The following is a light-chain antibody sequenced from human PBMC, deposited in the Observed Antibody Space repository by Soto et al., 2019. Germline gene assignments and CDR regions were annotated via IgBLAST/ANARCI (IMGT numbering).Light chain of an antibody. J-gene: IGLJ1*01. CDR1: SGHSSYA. V-gene: IGLV4-69*01. CDR2: LNSDGSH. CDR3: SSYAGSDVFV. Sequence: QLVLTQSPSASASLGASVKLTCTLSSGHSSYAIAWHQQQPEKGPRYLMKLNSDGSHSNGDGIPDRFSGSSSGAERYLTISSLQSEDEADYYCSSYAGSDVFVFGTGTKLTVL.